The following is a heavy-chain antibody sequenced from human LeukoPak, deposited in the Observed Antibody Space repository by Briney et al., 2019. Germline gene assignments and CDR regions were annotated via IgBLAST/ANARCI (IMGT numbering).Heavy chain of an antibody. Sequence: ASVKVSCKASGGTFSSYAISWVRQAPGQGLEWMGGIIPIFGTANYAQKFQGRVTITTDESMSTAYMELSSLRSEDTAVYYCARVPLDSSGWNNNWFDPWGQGTLVTVSS. CDR2: IIPIFGTA. D-gene: IGHD6-19*01. V-gene: IGHV1-69*05. J-gene: IGHJ5*02. CDR1: GGTFSSYA. CDR3: ARVPLDSSGWNNNWFDP.